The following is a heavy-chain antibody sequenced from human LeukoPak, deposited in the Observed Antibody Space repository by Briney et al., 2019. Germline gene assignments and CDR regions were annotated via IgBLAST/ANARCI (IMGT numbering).Heavy chain of an antibody. V-gene: IGHV4-38-2*02. CDR2: IYHSGRT. J-gene: IGHJ4*02. Sequence: SETLSLTCTVSGYSISSGYYWGWIRQPPGKGLEWIGSIYHSGRTYYNPSLKSRVTISVDTSKNQFSLKLNSVTAADTAIYYCAKSGGYGLIDYWGQGTLVTVSS. D-gene: IGHD1-26*01. CDR3: AKSGGYGLIDY. CDR1: GYSISSGYY.